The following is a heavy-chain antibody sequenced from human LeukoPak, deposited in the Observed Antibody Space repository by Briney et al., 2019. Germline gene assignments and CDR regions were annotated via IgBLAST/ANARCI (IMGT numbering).Heavy chain of an antibody. Sequence: SETLSLTCTVSGGSISSYYWSWIRQPPGKGLEWIGYIYYSGSTNYNPSLKSRVTISVDTSKNQFSLKLSSVTAADTAVYYCAKDKSGYSGYDPRPFDYWGQGTLVTVPS. V-gene: IGHV4-59*12. CDR3: AKDKSGYSGYDPRPFDY. CDR1: GGSISSYY. CDR2: IYYSGST. D-gene: IGHD5-12*01. J-gene: IGHJ4*02.